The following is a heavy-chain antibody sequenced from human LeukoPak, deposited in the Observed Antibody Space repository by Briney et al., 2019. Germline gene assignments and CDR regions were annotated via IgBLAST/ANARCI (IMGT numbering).Heavy chain of an antibody. CDR2: TYYRSKWYN. Sequence: RSQTLSLTCAISGDSVSSNSAAWNWIRQSPPRGLEWLGRTYYRSKWYNDYAVSVKSRITINPDTSKNQFSLQLNSVTPEDTAVYYCARTLLLGYSYGYSGNWFDPWGQGTLVSVSS. V-gene: IGHV6-1*01. D-gene: IGHD5-18*01. J-gene: IGHJ5*02. CDR1: GDSVSSNSAA. CDR3: ARTLLLGYSYGYSGNWFDP.